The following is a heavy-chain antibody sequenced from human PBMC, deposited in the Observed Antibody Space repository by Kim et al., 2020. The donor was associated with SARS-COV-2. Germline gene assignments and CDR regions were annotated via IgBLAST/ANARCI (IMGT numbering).Heavy chain of an antibody. V-gene: IGHV3-23*01. D-gene: IGHD6-13*01. CDR1: GFTFSSYA. J-gene: IGHJ4*02. CDR3: AKGALTREASAGTLDY. Sequence: GGSLRLSCSASGFTFSSYAMTWVRQAPGKGLEWVSAISGSGVNTYYADSVKGRFTFSRDNSKNAVYLQMDSLRAEDTALYYCAKGALTREASAGTLDYWGQGTLVTVSS. CDR2: ISGSGVNT.